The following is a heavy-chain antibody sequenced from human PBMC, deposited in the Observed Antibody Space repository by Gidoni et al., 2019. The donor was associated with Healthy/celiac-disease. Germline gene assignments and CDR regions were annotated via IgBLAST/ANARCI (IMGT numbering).Heavy chain of an antibody. D-gene: IGHD5-12*01. Sequence: EVQLVESGGVVVQPGGSLRLSCVVSGFTFDDYSMHWVRQAPGKSLEWVSLISWDGGRIYYADSVKGRFTISRDNSKNSLYLQMNSLRTEDTALYYCGRSRFQSWLPIDYWGQGTLVTVSS. V-gene: IGHV3-43*01. CDR1: GFTFDDYS. CDR3: GRSRFQSWLPIDY. CDR2: ISWDGGRI. J-gene: IGHJ4*02.